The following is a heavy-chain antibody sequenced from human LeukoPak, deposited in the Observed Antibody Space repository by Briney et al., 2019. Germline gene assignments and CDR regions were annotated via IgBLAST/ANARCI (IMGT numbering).Heavy chain of an antibody. J-gene: IGHJ6*02. CDR3: ARGGHDFWSGYTGYYGYYYYGMDV. V-gene: IGHV1-8*01. D-gene: IGHD3-3*01. CDR2: MNPNSGNT. Sequence: ASVKVSCKVSGYTLTELSMHWVRQAPGKGLEWMGWMNPNSGNTGYAQKFQGRVTMTRNTSISTAYMELSSLRSEDTAVYYCARGGHDFWSGYTGYYGYYYYGMDVWGQGTTVTVSS. CDR1: GYTLTELS.